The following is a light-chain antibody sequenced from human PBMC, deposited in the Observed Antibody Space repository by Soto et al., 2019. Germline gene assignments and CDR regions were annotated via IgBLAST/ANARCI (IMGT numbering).Light chain of an antibody. Sequence: EIVLTQSPATLSLSPGERATLSCRASQSVSSYLAWYQQRPGQSPGLLIYDASNRATGIPARFSGSGSGTDFTLTISDLEPEDFATYYCQHYNSYSEAFGQGTKVELK. V-gene: IGKV3-11*01. J-gene: IGKJ1*01. CDR2: DAS. CDR1: QSVSSY. CDR3: QHYNSYSEA.